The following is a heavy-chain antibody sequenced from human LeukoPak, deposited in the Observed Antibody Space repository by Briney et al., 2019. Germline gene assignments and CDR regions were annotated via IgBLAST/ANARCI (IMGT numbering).Heavy chain of an antibody. CDR2: IWYDGGNK. V-gene: IGHV3-33*01. CDR1: GFTFSSGG. J-gene: IGHJ4*02. CDR3: AREEYSSSWYLPFDF. Sequence: RRSLRLSCAASGFTFSSGGIHWVRQAPGKGLEWGANIWYDGGNKYYADSVKGRFSISRDNSKDTVYLQMNSLRVEDTAVYYCAREEYSSSWYLPFDFWGQGTLVTVSS. D-gene: IGHD6-13*01.